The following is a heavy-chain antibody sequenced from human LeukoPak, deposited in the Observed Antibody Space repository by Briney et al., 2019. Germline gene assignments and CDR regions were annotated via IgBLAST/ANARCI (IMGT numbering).Heavy chain of an antibody. Sequence: GASVKVSCKASGYTFTSYYMHWVRQAPGQGLEWMGIINPSGGSTSYAQKFQGRVTMTRDTSTSTVYMELSSLRSEDTAVYYCARVLGGYCSSTSCSYYYYYYGMDVWGQGTTVTVSS. V-gene: IGHV1-46*01. CDR1: GYTFTSYY. J-gene: IGHJ6*02. CDR2: INPSGGST. D-gene: IGHD2-2*01. CDR3: ARVLGGYCSSTSCSYYYYYYGMDV.